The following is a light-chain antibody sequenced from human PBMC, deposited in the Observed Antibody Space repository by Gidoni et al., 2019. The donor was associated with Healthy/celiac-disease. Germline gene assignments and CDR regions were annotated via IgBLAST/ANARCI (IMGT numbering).Light chain of an antibody. V-gene: IGKV3-11*01. J-gene: IGKJ1*01. CDR1: QSVSSY. CDR3: QQRSNWAWT. CDR2: DAS. Sequence: EIVFTPSPATLSLSPGDRATLSCRASQSVSSYLAWYQQKPGQAPRLLIYDASNRATGIPARFSGSGSGTDFTLTISSLEPEDFAVYYCQQRSNWAWTFGQGTKVEIK.